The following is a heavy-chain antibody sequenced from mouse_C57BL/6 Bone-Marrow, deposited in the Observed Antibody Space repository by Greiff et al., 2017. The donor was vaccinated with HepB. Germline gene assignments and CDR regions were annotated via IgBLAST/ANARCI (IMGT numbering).Heavy chain of an antibody. CDR3: TTSYYGPHFDY. J-gene: IGHJ2*01. CDR2: IDPENGDT. CDR1: GFNIKDDY. Sequence: VQLQQSGAELVRPGASVKLSCTASGFNIKDDYMHWVKQRPEQGLEWIGWIDPENGDTEYASKFQGKATITADTSSNTAYLQLSSLTSEDTAVYHCTTSYYGPHFDYWGQGTTLTVSS. V-gene: IGHV14-4*01. D-gene: IGHD1-2*01.